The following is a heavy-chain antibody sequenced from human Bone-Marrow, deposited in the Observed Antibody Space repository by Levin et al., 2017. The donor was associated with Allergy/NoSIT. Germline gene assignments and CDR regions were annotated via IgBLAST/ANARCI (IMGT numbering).Heavy chain of an antibody. CDR3: ARGSRVNFWSGYYKSGWSDH. Sequence: SQTLSLTCGVSGGPLSEYYWTWIRQPPGRGLEWIGEVSETGFTTYNSSLKSRVIVSVDTSKNQFSLILSSVTAADTAVYYCARGSRVNFWSGYYKSGWSDHWGQGTPVTVSS. J-gene: IGHJ5*02. D-gene: IGHD3-3*01. CDR2: VSETGFT. V-gene: IGHV4-34*01. CDR1: GGPLSEYY.